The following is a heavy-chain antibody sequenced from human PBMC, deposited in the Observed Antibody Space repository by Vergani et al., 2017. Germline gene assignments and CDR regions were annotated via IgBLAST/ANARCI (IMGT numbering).Heavy chain of an antibody. V-gene: IGHV3-74*01. CDR2: INSDGDST. D-gene: IGHD2-2*01. CDR1: GFTFSNYW. CDR3: AREYSSTSGSAFDF. Sequence: VQLVESGGGLVQPGGSLRLSCTASGFTFSNYWMQWVRQAPGKGLMLVSRINSDGDSTSYADSVKGRFTISRDNAKNTLYLQMDSLRAEDTAVYYCAREYSSTSGSAFDFWGQGTKVTGSS. J-gene: IGHJ3*01.